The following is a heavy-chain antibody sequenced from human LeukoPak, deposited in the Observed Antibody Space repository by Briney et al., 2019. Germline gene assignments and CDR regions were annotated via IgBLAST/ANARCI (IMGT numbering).Heavy chain of an antibody. CDR1: GFTFSSYW. Sequence: GGSLRLSCAASGFTFSSYWMSWVRQAPGKGLEWVANIKQDGSEKYYVGSVKGRFTISRDNAKNSLYLQMNSLRAEDTAVYYCARRYYDFWSGDFDYWGQGTLVTVSS. V-gene: IGHV3-7*01. CDR2: IKQDGSEK. J-gene: IGHJ4*02. CDR3: ARRYYDFWSGDFDY. D-gene: IGHD3-3*01.